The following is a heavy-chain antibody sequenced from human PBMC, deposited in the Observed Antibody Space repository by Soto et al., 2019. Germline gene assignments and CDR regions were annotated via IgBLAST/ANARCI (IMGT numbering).Heavy chain of an antibody. CDR2: IRSKANSYAT. CDR3: TRHLRYSSGWYGDY. D-gene: IGHD6-19*01. CDR1: GFTFSGSA. V-gene: IGHV3-73*01. J-gene: IGHJ4*02. Sequence: EVQLVESGGGLVQPGGSLKLSCAASGFTFSGSAMHWVRQASGKGLEWVGRIRSKANSYATAYAAWVKGRFTISRDDSKNTAHLQMNSLKTEDTAVYYCTRHLRYSSGWYGDYWGQGTLVTVSS.